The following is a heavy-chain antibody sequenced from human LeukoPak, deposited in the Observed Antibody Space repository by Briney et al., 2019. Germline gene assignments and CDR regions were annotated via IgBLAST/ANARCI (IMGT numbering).Heavy chain of an antibody. J-gene: IGHJ6*03. V-gene: IGHV1-2*02. CDR3: ASRTVTTGYYYYYMDV. CDR1: GYTFTGYY. D-gene: IGHD4-11*01. Sequence: GASVKVSCKASGYTFTGYYMHWERQAPGQGLEWMGWINPNSGGTNYAQKFQGRVTMTRDTSISTAYMELSRLRSDDTAVYYCASRTVTTGYYYYYMDVWGKGTTVTVSS. CDR2: INPNSGGT.